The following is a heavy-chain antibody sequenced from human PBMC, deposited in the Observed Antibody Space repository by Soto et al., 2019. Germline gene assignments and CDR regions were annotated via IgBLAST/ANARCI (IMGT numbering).Heavy chain of an antibody. V-gene: IGHV3-9*01. CDR3: AKEGAVSMGYFDL. CDR1: GFTFHNFA. Sequence: EVQVAESGGGLVQPGRSLRLSSAASGFTFHNFAMHWVRQAPGKGLEWVSGIAWDGGSRGYAGSVKGRFTISRDNARNSLYLQMRSLRPEDTAMYYCAKEGAVSMGYFDLWGQGTLVIVSS. D-gene: IGHD6-19*01. J-gene: IGHJ4*02. CDR2: IAWDGGSR.